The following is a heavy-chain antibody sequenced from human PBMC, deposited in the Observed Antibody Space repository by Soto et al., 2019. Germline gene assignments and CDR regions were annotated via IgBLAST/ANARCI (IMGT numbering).Heavy chain of an antibody. CDR1: GFTFSSYW. Sequence: EVQLVESGGGLVQPGGSLRLSCAASGFTFSSYWMSWVRQAPGKGLEWVANIKQDGSEKYYVDSVKGRFTISRDNAKNSLDLQMNSLRAEDTAVYYCARGGYYGSGSYYKGGWFDPWGQGTLVTVSS. D-gene: IGHD3-10*01. J-gene: IGHJ5*02. CDR3: ARGGYYGSGSYYKGGWFDP. V-gene: IGHV3-7*03. CDR2: IKQDGSEK.